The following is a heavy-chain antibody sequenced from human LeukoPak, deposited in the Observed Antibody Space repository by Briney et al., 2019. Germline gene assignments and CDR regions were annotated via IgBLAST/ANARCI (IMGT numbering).Heavy chain of an antibody. CDR2: IYYSGST. V-gene: IGHV4-59*01. J-gene: IGHJ6*04. CDR1: GGSISSYY. D-gene: IGHD5-12*01. Sequence: TSETLSLTCTVSGGSISSYYWSWIRQPPGKGLEWIGYIYYSGSTNYNPSLKSRVTISVDTSKNQFSLKLSSVTAADTAVYYCARGRYRGPGRYYSYGKDVWAKGTTATVSS. CDR3: ARGRYRGPGRYYSYGKDV.